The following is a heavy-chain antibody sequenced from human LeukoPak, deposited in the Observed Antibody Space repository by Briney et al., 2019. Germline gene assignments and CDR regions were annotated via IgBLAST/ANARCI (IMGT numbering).Heavy chain of an antibody. CDR3: AELGITMIRGV. CDR1: GFTFSSYR. V-gene: IGHV3-48*04. CDR2: ISSSGSTI. Sequence: GGSLRLSCAASGFTFSSYRVSWVRHAPGKGLEWVSYISSSGSTIYYADSVKGRFTISRDNAKNSLYLQMNSLRAEDTAVYYCAELGITMIRGVWGKGTTVTISS. J-gene: IGHJ6*04. D-gene: IGHD3-10*01.